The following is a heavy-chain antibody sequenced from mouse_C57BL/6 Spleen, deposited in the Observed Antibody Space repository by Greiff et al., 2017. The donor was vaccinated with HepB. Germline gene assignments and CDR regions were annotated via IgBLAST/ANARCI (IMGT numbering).Heavy chain of an antibody. CDR3: ARSYGSSYKSGYYAMDY. J-gene: IGHJ4*01. V-gene: IGHV1-47*01. CDR2: FHPYNDDT. CDR1: GYTFTTYP. Sequence: QVQLQQSGAELVKPGASVKMSCKASGYTFTTYPIEWMKQNHGKSLEWIGNFHPYNDDTKYNEKFKGKATLTVEKSSSTVYLELSRLTSDDSAVYYCARSYGSSYKSGYYAMDYWGQGTSVTVSS. D-gene: IGHD1-1*01.